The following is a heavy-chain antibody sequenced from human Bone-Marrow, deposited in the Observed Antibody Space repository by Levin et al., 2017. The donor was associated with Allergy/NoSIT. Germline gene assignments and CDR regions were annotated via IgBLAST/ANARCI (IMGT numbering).Heavy chain of an antibody. J-gene: IGHJ6*02. D-gene: IGHD1-26*01. CDR1: GGAFRSYA. CDR3: ARAVVGANNGLDV. Sequence: KISCKASGGAFRSYAISWVRQAPGQGLEWMGGIIPLFGTTNYAQKFQGRVTMTADESTSTAYMELSSLRSEDTAVYYCARAVVGANNGLDVWGQGTTVTVSS. V-gene: IGHV1-69*01. CDR2: IIPLFGTT.